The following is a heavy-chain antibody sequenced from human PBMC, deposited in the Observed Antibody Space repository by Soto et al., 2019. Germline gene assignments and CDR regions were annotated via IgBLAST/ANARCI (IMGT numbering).Heavy chain of an antibody. D-gene: IGHD3-10*01. CDR1: GASISSGGAYY. J-gene: IGHJ4*02. V-gene: IGHV4-30-4*01. Sequence: QVQLQESGPGLVKPSQTLSLTCAVSGASISSGGAYYWSWISQSPGKGLEWIGYIHYSGSTYYNSSLKSRVTMSVDTAKNRFSLKVSSVTAADTAVYYCARSPKGLGNFDYWGQGTLVTVSS. CDR2: IHYSGST. CDR3: ARSPKGLGNFDY.